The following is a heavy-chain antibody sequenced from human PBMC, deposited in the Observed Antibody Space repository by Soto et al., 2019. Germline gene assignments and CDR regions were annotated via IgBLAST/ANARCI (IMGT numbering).Heavy chain of an antibody. CDR1: GGSISSGGYY. J-gene: IGHJ6*02. Sequence: SETLSLTCTVSGGSISSGGYYWCWIRQHPGKGLEWIGYIYYSGSTYYNPSLKSRVTISVDTSKNQFSLKLSSVTAADTAVYYCARDGYYYYGMDVWGQGTTVTVSS. V-gene: IGHV4-31*03. CDR3: ARDGYYYYGMDV. CDR2: IYYSGST.